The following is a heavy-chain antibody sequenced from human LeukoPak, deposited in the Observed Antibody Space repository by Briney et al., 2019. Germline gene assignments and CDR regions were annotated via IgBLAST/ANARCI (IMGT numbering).Heavy chain of an antibody. V-gene: IGHV1-2*02. CDR3: ATGGTTATAPDAPFKYC. Sequence: ASVKVSCKASGNTFTDYYMHWVRQAPGQGLEWMGWIDPTNGVTNHAQNFQGRITMTRDTSISMAYMELSRLRPDDTAVYFCATGGTTATAPDAPFKYCWGQGTLVTV. CDR2: IDPTNGVT. J-gene: IGHJ4*02. D-gene: IGHD5-18*01. CDR1: GNTFTDYY.